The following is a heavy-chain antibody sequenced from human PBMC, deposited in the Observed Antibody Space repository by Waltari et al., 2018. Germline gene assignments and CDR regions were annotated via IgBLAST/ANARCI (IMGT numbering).Heavy chain of an antibody. J-gene: IGHJ4*02. V-gene: IGHV1-69*12. CDR1: GGTFSNAV. CDR3: ARSYYYDRIGDYPSLGAFDY. D-gene: IGHD3-22*01. CDR2: IIPIFGTP. Sequence: QVQLVQSGAAVKKPGSAVKVSCKASGGTFSNAVRSWVRQAPGQGLEWMVGIIPIFGTPKYAQKFQGRVTIIADESTSTVYMELSSLRSEDTAVYYCARSYYYDRIGDYPSLGAFDYWGQGTLVTVSS.